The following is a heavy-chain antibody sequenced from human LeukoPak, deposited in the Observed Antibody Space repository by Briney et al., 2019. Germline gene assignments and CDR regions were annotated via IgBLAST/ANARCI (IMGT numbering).Heavy chain of an antibody. CDR1: GFTCSPYW. CDR3: ARGSMSRNHLYIDY. D-gene: IGHD2/OR15-2a*01. J-gene: IGHJ4*02. Sequence: GGSLRLSCAASGFTCSPYWMSWVRQAPGKGLEWVASIRQDGSEKYYVDSVKGRFTISRDNAKNSLFLQMSSLRAEDTAVYNCARGSMSRNHLYIDYWGQGTLVTVSS. CDR2: IRQDGSEK. V-gene: IGHV3-7*01.